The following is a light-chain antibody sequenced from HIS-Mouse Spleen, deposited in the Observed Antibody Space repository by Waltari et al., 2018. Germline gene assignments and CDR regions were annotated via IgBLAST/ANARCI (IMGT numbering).Light chain of an antibody. CDR1: RSAVCCYNY. Sequence: QSALTQPASVSGSPGQSITISCAATRSAVCCYNYVPWYQQHPGKAPKLMIFAVSTRPSGVSNRFSGSKSGNTASLTISGLQAEDEADYYCSSYTSSSPYVVFGGGTKLTVL. J-gene: IGLJ2*01. CDR3: SSYTSSSPYVV. V-gene: IGLV2-14*01. CDR2: AVS.